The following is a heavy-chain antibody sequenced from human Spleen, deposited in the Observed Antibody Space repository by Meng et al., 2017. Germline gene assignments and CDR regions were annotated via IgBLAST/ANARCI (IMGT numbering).Heavy chain of an antibody. J-gene: IGHJ4*02. CDR3: ARVSTFGWSAN. V-gene: IGHV3-20*04. CDR2: IKWNGGSA. D-gene: IGHD3-10*01. CDR1: GFTFEDYV. Sequence: GESLKISCEASGFTFEDYVMNWVRQVPGKGLEWVSGIKWNGGSAGYADSVKGRFTISRDNAKNSLYLQMNSLRGEDTALYYCARVSTFGWSANWGQGTRVPCSS.